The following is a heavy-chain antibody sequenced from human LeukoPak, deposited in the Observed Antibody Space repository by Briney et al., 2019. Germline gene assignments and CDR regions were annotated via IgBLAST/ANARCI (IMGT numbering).Heavy chain of an antibody. CDR3: ARNLYLDLQAHGY. CDR2: ISSDGRNK. J-gene: IGHJ4*02. V-gene: IGHV3-30*04. D-gene: IGHD4-11*01. Sequence: PGGSLRLSCAASGFTFSSFAMHWVRQAPGKALEWVAVISSDGRNKYYVDSVQGRFTISRDNSKNTLYLQMNGLRVEDTAIYYCARNLYLDLQAHGYWGQGTLVTVSS. CDR1: GFTFSSFA.